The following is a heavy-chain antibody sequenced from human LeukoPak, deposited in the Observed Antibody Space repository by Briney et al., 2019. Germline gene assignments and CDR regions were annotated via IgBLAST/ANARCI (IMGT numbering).Heavy chain of an antibody. CDR1: GFTFSSYT. Sequence: GWSLRLSCAASGFTFSSYTMNWVRQAPGKGLEWVSSISSTTVYIFYAASVKGRFTISRDNAKNSLFLHMNSLRAEDTAIYYCARGDDVGFDFWGPGTLVTVSS. CDR3: ARGDDVGFDF. J-gene: IGHJ4*02. CDR2: ISSTTVYI. V-gene: IGHV3-21*01. D-gene: IGHD1-1*01.